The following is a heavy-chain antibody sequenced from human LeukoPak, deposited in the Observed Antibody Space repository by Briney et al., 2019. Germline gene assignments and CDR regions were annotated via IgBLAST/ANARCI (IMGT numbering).Heavy chain of an antibody. D-gene: IGHD3-10*01. CDR1: GGSISSSYSY. V-gene: IGHV4-39*07. Sequence: SETLSLTCTVSGGSISSSYSYWGWIRQPPGRGPEWIGNIYYSGSTYYNPSLKSRVTISVDTSKNHFSLKLNSVTAADTAVYYCAKPSNYYGSATDAFDFWGQGTMVTVSS. CDR2: IYYSGST. J-gene: IGHJ3*01. CDR3: AKPSNYYGSATDAFDF.